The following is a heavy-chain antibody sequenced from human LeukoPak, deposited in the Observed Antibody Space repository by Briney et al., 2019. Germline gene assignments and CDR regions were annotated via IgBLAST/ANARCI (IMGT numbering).Heavy chain of an antibody. V-gene: IGHV3-48*03. CDR3: ARDLESYLDY. CDR1: GFIFSSFE. D-gene: IGHD5-24*01. CDR2: ISSSSSTI. J-gene: IGHJ4*02. Sequence: GGSPRISCAASGFIFSSFEMKWVRQAPGKGLEWVSYISSSSSTIKYADSVKGRLTISRDNAKNSLYLQMNSLSAEDTAVYYCARDLESYLDYWGQGTLVTVSS.